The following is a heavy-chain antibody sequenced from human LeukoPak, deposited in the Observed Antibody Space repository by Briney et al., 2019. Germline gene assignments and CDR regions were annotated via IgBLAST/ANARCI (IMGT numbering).Heavy chain of an antibody. Sequence: ASVKVSCKASGYTFTGHYMHWVRQAPGQGLEWMGWINPNSGGTNYAQKFQGRVTMTRDTSISTAYMELSRLRSDDTAVYYCARDSDYGDGFDPWGQGTLVTVSS. CDR3: ARDSDYGDGFDP. CDR2: INPNSGGT. V-gene: IGHV1-2*02. CDR1: GYTFTGHY. J-gene: IGHJ5*02. D-gene: IGHD4-17*01.